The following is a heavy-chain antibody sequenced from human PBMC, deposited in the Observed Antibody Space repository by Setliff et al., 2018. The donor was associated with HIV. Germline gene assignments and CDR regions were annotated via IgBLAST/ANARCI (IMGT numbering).Heavy chain of an antibody. CDR3: ARGQHVFPAPHYMDV. Sequence: SETLSLTCVVYGGSFSDFYWVWVRQPPSKGLEWIGEITHRGSTTYNPTLQSRVAISVDTSRRQFTLNLGSVTAADTAVYYCARGQHVFPAPHYMDVWDKGTTVTVSS. CDR1: GGSFSDFY. CDR2: ITHRGST. D-gene: IGHD2-2*01. J-gene: IGHJ6*03. V-gene: IGHV4-34*01.